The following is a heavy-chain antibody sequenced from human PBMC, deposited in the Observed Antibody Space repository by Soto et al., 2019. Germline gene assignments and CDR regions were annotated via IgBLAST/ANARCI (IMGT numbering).Heavy chain of an antibody. CDR3: TRAASIRFLEWLGFDY. CDR2: IRSKAYGGTT. V-gene: IGHV3-49*03. CDR1: GFTFGDHA. J-gene: IGHJ4*02. D-gene: IGHD3-3*01. Sequence: GGSLRLSCTASGFTFGDHAMSWFRQAPGKGLEWVGFIRSKAYGGTTEYAASVKGRFTISRDDSKSIAYLQMNSLKTEDTAVYYCTRAASIRFLEWLGFDYWGQGTLVTVSS.